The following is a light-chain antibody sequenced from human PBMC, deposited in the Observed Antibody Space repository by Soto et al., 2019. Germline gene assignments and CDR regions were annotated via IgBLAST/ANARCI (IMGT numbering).Light chain of an antibody. CDR2: EVS. Sequence: QSALTQPASVSGSPGQSITISCTGTSSDVGGYNYVSWYQQHPGKAPKLMIYEVSNRPSGVSNRFSGSKSGNTASLTISGLQAEDEADYYCRSYTSSSTSFGPGTKLTVL. J-gene: IGLJ1*01. CDR1: SSDVGGYNY. CDR3: RSYTSSSTS. V-gene: IGLV2-14*01.